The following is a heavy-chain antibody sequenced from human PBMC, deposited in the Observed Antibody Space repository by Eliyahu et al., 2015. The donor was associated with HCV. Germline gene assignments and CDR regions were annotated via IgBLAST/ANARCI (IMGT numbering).Heavy chain of an antibody. V-gene: IGHV4-59*08. CDR3: ARGDGYXHGPLDY. CDR1: GGSISSYY. CDR2: YYYSGST. Sequence: QVQLQESGPGLVKPSETLSLTCTVSGGSISSYYWNWIRQPPGKGLEWIVGLYYYSGSTNYNPSLKSRVTISVDTSKNQFSLKLSSVTAADTAVYYCARGDGYXHGPLDYWGQGTLVTVSS. D-gene: IGHD5-24*01. J-gene: IGHJ4*02.